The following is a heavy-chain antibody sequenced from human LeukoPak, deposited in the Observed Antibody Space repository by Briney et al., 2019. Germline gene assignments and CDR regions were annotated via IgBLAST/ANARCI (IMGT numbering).Heavy chain of an antibody. Sequence: PGGSLRLSCSASGFTFSVYAIHCVRQAPGKGLEDVSIISSTGGSTYYAASVKGRFTISRDNSKNTLYLQMNSLRAEDTAVYYCAKHRFDYWGQGTLVTVSS. V-gene: IGHV3-64*04. CDR3: AKHRFDY. CDR2: ISSTGGST. CDR1: GFTFSVYA. J-gene: IGHJ4*02.